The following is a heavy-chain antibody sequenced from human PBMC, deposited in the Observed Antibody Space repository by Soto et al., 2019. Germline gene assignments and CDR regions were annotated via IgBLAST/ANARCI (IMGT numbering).Heavy chain of an antibody. CDR2: INPSGGST. V-gene: IGHV1-46*01. CDR3: GTRQPWPNPALLD. CDR1: GYTFTSYY. D-gene: IGHD6-19*01. Sequence: GASVKVSCKASGYTFTSYYMHWVRQAPGQGLEWMGIINPSGGSTSYAQKFQGRVTMTRDTSTSTVYMELSSLRSEDTAVYYCGTRQPWPNPALLDWGQGTLVTVSS. J-gene: IGHJ4*02.